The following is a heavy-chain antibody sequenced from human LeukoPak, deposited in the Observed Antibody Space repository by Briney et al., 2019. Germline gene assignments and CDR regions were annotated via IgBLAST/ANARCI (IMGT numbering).Heavy chain of an antibody. D-gene: IGHD1-26*01. CDR1: GFTFNNYA. CDR2: VSGSGAIA. Sequence: GGSLRLSCAASGFTFNNYAMSWVRQAPGKGLEWVSTVSGSGAIAYYTDSEKGPVTISRDNSKNTLYLQMSSLTAKDTAVYYCAKDRSIGTYYTFDSWGQGTLVTVSS. CDR3: AKDRSIGTYYTFDS. V-gene: IGHV3-23*01. J-gene: IGHJ4*02.